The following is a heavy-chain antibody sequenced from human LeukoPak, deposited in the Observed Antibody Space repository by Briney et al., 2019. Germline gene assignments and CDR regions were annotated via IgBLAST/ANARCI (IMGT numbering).Heavy chain of an antibody. CDR1: GFTFSSYS. CDR3: ARDQGSVAYYGSEYYFDY. CDR2: ISSSSSTI. D-gene: IGHD3-10*01. Sequence: GSLRLSCAASGFTFSSYSMNWVRQAPGKGLEWVSYISSSSSTIYYADSVKGRFTISRDNAKNSLYLQMNSLRAEDTAVYYCARDQGSVAYYGSEYYFDYWGQGTLVTVSS. V-gene: IGHV3-48*01. J-gene: IGHJ4*02.